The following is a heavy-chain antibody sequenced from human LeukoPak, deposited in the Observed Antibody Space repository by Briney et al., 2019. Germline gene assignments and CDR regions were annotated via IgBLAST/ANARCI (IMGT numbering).Heavy chain of an antibody. D-gene: IGHD3-22*01. CDR1: GYSFTTYW. J-gene: IGHJ3*02. Sequence: GESLKISCKASGYSFTTYWIGWVRQMPGKGLEWMGIIYPGDSDTRYSPSFQGQVSISADKSISTAYLQWSSLKASDTAMYYCASRTRDSRPLDAFDIWGQGTMVTVSS. CDR3: ASRTRDSRPLDAFDI. V-gene: IGHV5-51*01. CDR2: IYPGDSDT.